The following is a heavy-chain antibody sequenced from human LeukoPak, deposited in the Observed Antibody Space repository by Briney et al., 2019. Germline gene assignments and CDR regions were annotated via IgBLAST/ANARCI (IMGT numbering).Heavy chain of an antibody. CDR2: ISSDSKYI. CDR3: AKDPLVRGVTYDY. Sequence: PGGSLRLSCAAAGFSFSGYSINWVRQVPGKGLEWVSSISSDSKYIYYAGSMKGRFTVSRDNARNSLYLQMNSLRVEDTAVYYCAKDPLVRGVTYDYWGQGTLVTVSS. J-gene: IGHJ4*02. V-gene: IGHV3-21*04. D-gene: IGHD3-10*01. CDR1: GFSFSGYS.